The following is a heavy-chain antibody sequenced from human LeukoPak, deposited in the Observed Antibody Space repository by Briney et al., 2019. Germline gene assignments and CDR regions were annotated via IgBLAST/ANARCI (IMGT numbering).Heavy chain of an antibody. Sequence: PGGPLRLSCAASGFTFSRFWMSWVRQAPGKGLEWVANVKHDGSEKSYVDSVKGRFTISRDNAQNSLFLQIDSLRAEDTAVYYCAREDRWLLHFDHWGQGTLVTVSS. CDR2: VKHDGSEK. V-gene: IGHV3-7*01. CDR3: AREDRWLLHFDH. D-gene: IGHD2-15*01. J-gene: IGHJ4*02. CDR1: GFTFSRFW.